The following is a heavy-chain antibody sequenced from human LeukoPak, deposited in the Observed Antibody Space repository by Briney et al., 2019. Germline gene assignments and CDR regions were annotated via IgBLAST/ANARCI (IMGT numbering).Heavy chain of an antibody. V-gene: IGHV1-69*06. CDR2: IIPIFGTA. Sequence: SVKVSCKASGGTFSSYAISWVRQAPGQGLEWMGGIIPIFGTANYAQKFQGRVTITADKSTSTAYMELSGLRSEDTAVYYCARDHPYSGTTRGDYWGQGTLVTVSS. D-gene: IGHD1-26*01. CDR3: ARDHPYSGTTRGDY. CDR1: GGTFSSYA. J-gene: IGHJ4*02.